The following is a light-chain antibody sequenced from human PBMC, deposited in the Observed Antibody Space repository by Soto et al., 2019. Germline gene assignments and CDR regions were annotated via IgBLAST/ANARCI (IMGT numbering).Light chain of an antibody. J-gene: IGLJ3*02. V-gene: IGLV4-60*02. CDR3: ETWDSNTHTV. CDR1: SGHSSHI. CDR2: LEGSGSY. Sequence: QSVLTQSSSASASLGSSVKLTCTLSSGHSSHIIAWHQQQPGKAPRYLMKLEGSGSYNKGSGVPDRFSGSSSGADRYRTIYTLQFEDEADYYCETWDSNTHTVFGGGTKLTVL.